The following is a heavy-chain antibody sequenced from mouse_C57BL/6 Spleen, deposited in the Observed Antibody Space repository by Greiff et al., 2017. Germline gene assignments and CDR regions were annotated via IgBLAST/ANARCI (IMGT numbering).Heavy chain of an antibody. CDR2: IHPNSGST. D-gene: IGHD2-10*01. CDR3: ARSYKDYFDY. Sequence: QVQLKQPGAELVKPGASVKLSCKASGYTFTSYWMHWVKQRPGQGLEWIGMIHPNSGSTNYNEKFKSKATLTVDKSSSTAYMQLSSLTSEDSAVYYCARSYKDYFDYWGQGTTLTVSS. V-gene: IGHV1-64*01. CDR1: GYTFTSYW. J-gene: IGHJ2*01.